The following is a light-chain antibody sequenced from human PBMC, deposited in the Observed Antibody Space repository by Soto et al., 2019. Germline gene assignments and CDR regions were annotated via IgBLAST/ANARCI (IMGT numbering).Light chain of an antibody. CDR2: GAS. J-gene: IGKJ2*01. CDR1: QSVSSN. V-gene: IGKV3-15*01. Sequence: EIVMTQSPATLYVSPGERATLSCRASQSVSSNLAWYQQKPGQAPRLLIYGASTRATGIPARFSGSGSGTEFTLTLSSLQSEDFAVFYCQQYNNWPPYTFGQGTKLEIK. CDR3: QQYNNWPPYT.